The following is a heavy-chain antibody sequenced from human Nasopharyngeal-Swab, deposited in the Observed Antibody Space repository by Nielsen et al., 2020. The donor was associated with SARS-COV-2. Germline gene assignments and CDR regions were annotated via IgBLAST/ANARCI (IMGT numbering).Heavy chain of an antibody. D-gene: IGHD2-15*01. V-gene: IGHV4-59*01. J-gene: IGHJ6*02. CDR1: GGSISSYY. Sequence: GSLRLSCTVSGGSISSYYWSWIRQPPGKGLEWIGYIYYSGSTNYNPSLKSRVTISVDTSKNQFSLKLSSVTAADTAVYYCARLCTSVSCRNLYYYYYGMDVWGQGTTVTVSS. CDR2: IYYSGST. CDR3: ARLCTSVSCRNLYYYYYGMDV.